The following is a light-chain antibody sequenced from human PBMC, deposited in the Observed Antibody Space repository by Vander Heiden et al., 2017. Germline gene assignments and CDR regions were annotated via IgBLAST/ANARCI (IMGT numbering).Light chain of an antibody. Sequence: EIVLTQSPGTLSLSPGERATLSCRASQSITSNDLAWYQQKPGQAPRLLIYGASSRATGIPDSFSGSGSGTDFTLTISRLEPEDFAVYYCQHYGSSPLFGGGTTVEIK. V-gene: IGKV3-20*01. CDR1: QSITSND. CDR2: GAS. J-gene: IGKJ4*01. CDR3: QHYGSSPL.